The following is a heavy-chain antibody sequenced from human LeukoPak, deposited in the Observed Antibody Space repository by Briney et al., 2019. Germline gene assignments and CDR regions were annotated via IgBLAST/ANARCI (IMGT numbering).Heavy chain of an antibody. CDR1: GFTFSNYE. D-gene: IGHD6-19*01. J-gene: IGHJ4*02. CDR3: AKDQRSIAVAGYFDY. V-gene: IGHV3-48*03. Sequence: GGSLRLSCAASGFTFSNYEMHWVRQAPGKGLEWVSYISSSGSDIYYADSVKGRFTISRDNAKNSLYLHMNSLRAEDTAVYYCAKDQRSIAVAGYFDYWGQGTLVTVSS. CDR2: ISSSGSDI.